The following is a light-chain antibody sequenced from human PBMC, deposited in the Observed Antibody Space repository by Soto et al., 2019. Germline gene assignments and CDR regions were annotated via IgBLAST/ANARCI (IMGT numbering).Light chain of an antibody. CDR2: EVS. Sequence: QSVLTQPPSASGSPGQSVTISCTGTSSDVGGYNFVSWYQQHPGKAPKLMIYEVSKRPSGVSNRFSGSKSGNTASLTISGLQAEDEADYYCCAYAYSPYIFGGGTKVTVL. J-gene: IGLJ1*01. CDR3: CAYAYSPYI. V-gene: IGLV2-8*01. CDR1: SSDVGGYNF.